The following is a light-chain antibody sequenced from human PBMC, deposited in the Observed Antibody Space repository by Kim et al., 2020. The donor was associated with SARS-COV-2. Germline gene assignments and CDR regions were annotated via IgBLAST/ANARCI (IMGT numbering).Light chain of an antibody. V-gene: IGLV1-44*01. J-gene: IGLJ1*01. Sequence: ELTQPPSASGTPGQRVTISCSGSSSNIGSNTVNWYQQLPGTAPKLLIYSNNQRPSGVPDRFSGSKSGTSVSLAISGLQSEDEADYYCAAWDDSLNGLYVFGTGTKVTVL. CDR3: AAWDDSLNGLYV. CDR2: SNN. CDR1: SSNIGSNT.